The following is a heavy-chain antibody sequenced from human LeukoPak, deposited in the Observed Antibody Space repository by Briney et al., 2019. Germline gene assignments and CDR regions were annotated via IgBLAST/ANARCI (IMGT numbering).Heavy chain of an antibody. Sequence: SETLSLTCAVYGGSFSGYYWSWIRQPPGKGLEWIGEINHSGSTNYNPSLKSRVTISVDTSKNQFSLKLSSVTAADTAVYYCAVFRDVGVVTNWGQGTLVTVSS. V-gene: IGHV4-34*01. CDR3: AVFRDVGVVTN. CDR1: GGSFSGYY. J-gene: IGHJ4*02. D-gene: IGHD2-15*01. CDR2: INHSGST.